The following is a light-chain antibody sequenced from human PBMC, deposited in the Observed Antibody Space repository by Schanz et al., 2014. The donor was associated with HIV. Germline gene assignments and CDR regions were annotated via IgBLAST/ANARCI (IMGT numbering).Light chain of an antibody. CDR3: QQRSTWPLT. J-gene: IGKJ4*01. Sequence: DIVLTQSPDTLSVPPGERATLSCRASQTVSRYLAWYQQKPGQAPRLLIYDTANRATGIPARFSGSGSGTDFTLTISSLEPEDFAVYYCQQRSTWPLTFGGGTKVQIK. CDR1: QTVSRY. V-gene: IGKV3-11*01. CDR2: DTA.